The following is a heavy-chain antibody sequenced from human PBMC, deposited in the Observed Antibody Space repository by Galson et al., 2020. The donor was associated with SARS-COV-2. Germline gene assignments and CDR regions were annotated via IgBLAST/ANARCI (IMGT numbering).Heavy chain of an antibody. J-gene: IGHJ4*02. V-gene: IGHV3-7*01. CDR3: ARDGSGGIVATIKYYFDY. CDR2: IKQDGSEK. Sequence: QLGESLKISCAASGFTFSSYWMSWVRQAPGKGLEWVANIKQDGSEKYYVDSVKGRFTISRDNAKNSLYLQMNSLRAEDTAVYYCARDGSGGIVATIKYYFDYWGQGTLVTVSS. D-gene: IGHD5-12*01. CDR1: GFTFSSYW.